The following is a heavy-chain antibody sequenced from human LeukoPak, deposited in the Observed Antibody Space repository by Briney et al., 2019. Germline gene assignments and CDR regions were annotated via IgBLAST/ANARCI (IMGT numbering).Heavy chain of an antibody. Sequence: SETLSLTCTVSGGSISIGTYYWTWIRQPPGKGLEWIGYIDYSGSTNYNPSLKSRVTISVDTSKNQFSLQLGSVTAADTAVYYCARHIIYSKKPSFDHWGQGTLVTVSS. V-gene: IGHV4-61*01. CDR2: IDYSGST. CDR1: GGSISIGTYY. D-gene: IGHD4-11*01. CDR3: ARHIIYSKKPSFDH. J-gene: IGHJ4*02.